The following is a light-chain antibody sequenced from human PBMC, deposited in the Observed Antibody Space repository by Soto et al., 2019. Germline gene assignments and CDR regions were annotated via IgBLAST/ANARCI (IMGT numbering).Light chain of an antibody. Sequence: EIVMTQSPATLSVSPGERAPLSCGASQSVSRNLAWYQQKPGQAPSLLIYGASSRATGIPDRFSGSGSGTDLTITISRLEPEDFAVYYCQQYGSSPKTFGQGTKGDIK. CDR1: QSVSRN. CDR3: QQYGSSPKT. J-gene: IGKJ1*01. V-gene: IGKV3-20*01. CDR2: GAS.